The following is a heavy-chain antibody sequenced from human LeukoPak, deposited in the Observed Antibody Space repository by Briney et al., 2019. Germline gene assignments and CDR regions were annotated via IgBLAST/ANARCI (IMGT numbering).Heavy chain of an antibody. CDR2: ISGSGGST. V-gene: IGHV3-23*01. CDR1: GFTFSSYA. J-gene: IGHJ4*02. D-gene: IGHD6-19*01. CDR3: AKDADYSSGWYKDY. Sequence: PGGSLRLSCAASGFTFSSYAMSWVRQAPGKGLEWVPAISGSGGSTYYADSVKGRFTISRDNSKNTLYLQMNSLRAEDTAVYYCAKDADYSSGWYKDYWGQGTLVTVSS.